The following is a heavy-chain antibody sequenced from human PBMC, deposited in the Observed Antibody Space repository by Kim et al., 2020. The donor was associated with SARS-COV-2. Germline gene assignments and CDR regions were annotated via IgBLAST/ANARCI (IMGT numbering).Heavy chain of an antibody. V-gene: IGHV4-39*07. Sequence: SRVTISVDTSKNQFSLKLSSVTAADTAVYYCARDPLGYCGGDCLGEYFQHWGQGTLVTVSS. D-gene: IGHD2-21*02. J-gene: IGHJ1*01. CDR3: ARDPLGYCGGDCLGEYFQH.